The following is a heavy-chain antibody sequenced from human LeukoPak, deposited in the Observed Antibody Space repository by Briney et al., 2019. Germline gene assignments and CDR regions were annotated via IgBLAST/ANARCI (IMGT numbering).Heavy chain of an antibody. D-gene: IGHD3-10*01. CDR2: IYTSGST. Sequence: PSETLSLNCTVSGDSISNYYWSWIRQPAGKGREWIGRIYTSGSTNYNPSLKSRVTVSVDTSKNQFSLKLSSVTAADTAVYYCARVSLVRGAPDYYFDYWGQGTLVTVSS. J-gene: IGHJ4*02. V-gene: IGHV4-4*07. CDR3: ARVSLVRGAPDYYFDY. CDR1: GDSISNYY.